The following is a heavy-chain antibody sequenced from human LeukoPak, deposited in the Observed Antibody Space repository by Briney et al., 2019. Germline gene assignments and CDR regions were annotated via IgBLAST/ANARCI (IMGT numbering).Heavy chain of an antibody. Sequence: GGSLRLSCAASGFTFSSYSMNWVRQAPGKGLEWVGRIKGKTAAGAPDYVASVKGRFTISRDDSKNTLFLQMSSLKAEDTAAYYCITGDYDFWSGFYSPNHYFDYWGQGTLVTVSS. V-gene: IGHV3-15*01. CDR2: IKGKTAAGAP. CDR1: GFTFSSYS. J-gene: IGHJ4*02. CDR3: ITGDYDFWSGFYSPNHYFDY. D-gene: IGHD3-3*01.